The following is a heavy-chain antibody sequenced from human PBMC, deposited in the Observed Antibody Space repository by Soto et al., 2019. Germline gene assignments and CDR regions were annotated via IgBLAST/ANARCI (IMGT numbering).Heavy chain of an antibody. CDR2: ISYDGNNK. D-gene: IGHD2-15*01. V-gene: IGHV3-30-3*01. J-gene: IGHJ6*02. CDR1: GFTFSSYV. Sequence: QVQLMESGGGVVQPGRSLRLSCAASGFTFSSYVMHWVRQAPGKGLEWVAIISYDGNNKYYADSVKGRFTISRDNSKNTLYLQMNSLRAEDTAVYYCARAGCDGGSCYTLVGLRYGMDVWGQETTVTVSS. CDR3: ARAGCDGGSCYTLVGLRYGMDV.